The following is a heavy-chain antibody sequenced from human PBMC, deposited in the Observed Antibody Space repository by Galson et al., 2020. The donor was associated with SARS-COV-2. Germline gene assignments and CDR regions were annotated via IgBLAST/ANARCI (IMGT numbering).Heavy chain of an antibody. CDR3: ATERSGDIPGSYDQRISRFDS. CDR1: GYRFTAYY. D-gene: IGHD3-10*01. Sequence: ASVKVSCKTSGYRFTAYYFHWVRQVPGQGLEWMGWINPHSGVTKYAQKFQGRVTMSRDTSVSTGYMELTRLTSDDTALYFCATERSGDIPGSYDQRISRFDSWGQGTLVTVSS. J-gene: IGHJ5*01. CDR2: INPHSGVT. V-gene: IGHV1-2*02.